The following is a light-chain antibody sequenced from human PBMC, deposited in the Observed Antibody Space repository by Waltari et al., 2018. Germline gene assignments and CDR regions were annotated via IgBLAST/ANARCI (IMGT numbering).Light chain of an antibody. Sequence: EIVMTQSPATLSVSPGERATLSCRASQSVSSKLAWYQQKPGQAPRLLIYGASTRATGVPARFSGSGSGPEYILTISSLQSEDFAVYYCQHHNYWPPRWTFGQGTKVEIK. CDR2: GAS. J-gene: IGKJ1*01. V-gene: IGKV3-15*01. CDR1: QSVSSK. CDR3: QHHNYWPPRWT.